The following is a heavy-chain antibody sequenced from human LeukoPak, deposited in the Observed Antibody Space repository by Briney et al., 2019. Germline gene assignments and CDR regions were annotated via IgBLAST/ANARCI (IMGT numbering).Heavy chain of an antibody. CDR1: GGSISSSSYY. D-gene: IGHD1-1*01. V-gene: IGHV4-39*01. Sequence: SETLSLTCTVSGGSISSSSYYWGWIRQPPGKGLEWIGSIYYSGSTYYNPSLKSRVTISVDTSKNQFSLKLSSVTAADTAVYYCARHLSGHWNPEPNAFDIWGQGTMVTVSS. CDR2: IYYSGST. CDR3: ARHLSGHWNPEPNAFDI. J-gene: IGHJ3*02.